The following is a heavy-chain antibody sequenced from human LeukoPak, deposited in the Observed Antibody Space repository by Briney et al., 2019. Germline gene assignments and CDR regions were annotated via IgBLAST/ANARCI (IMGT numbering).Heavy chain of an antibody. CDR2: ISSSSSYT. CDR1: GFTFSDYY. CDR3: AKEGYCSSTSCQFDY. D-gene: IGHD2-2*01. J-gene: IGHJ4*02. Sequence: PGGSLRLSCAASGFTFSDYYMSWIRQAPGKGLEGVSYISSSSSYTNFADSVKGRFTISRDNAKNSLYLQMNSLRAEDTAAYYCAKEGYCSSTSCQFDYWGQGTMVTVSS. V-gene: IGHV3-11*06.